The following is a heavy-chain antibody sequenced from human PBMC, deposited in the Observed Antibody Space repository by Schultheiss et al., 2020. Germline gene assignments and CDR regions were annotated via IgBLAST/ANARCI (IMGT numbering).Heavy chain of an antibody. CDR2: ISSSSSYI. J-gene: IGHJ4*02. D-gene: IGHD1/OR15-1a*01. Sequence: GESLKISCAASGFTVSSNYMSWVRQAPGKGLEWVSSISSSSSYIYYADSVKGRFTISRDNAKNSLYLQMNSLRAEDTAVYYCAKDGRQDQQNWGQGSLVTVLL. CDR1: GFTVSSNY. V-gene: IGHV3-21*01. CDR3: AKDGRQDQQN.